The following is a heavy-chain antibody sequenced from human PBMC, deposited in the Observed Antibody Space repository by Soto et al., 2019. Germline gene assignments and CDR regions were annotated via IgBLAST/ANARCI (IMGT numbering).Heavy chain of an antibody. D-gene: IGHD2-21*02. J-gene: IGHJ6*02. Sequence: QVRLQESGPGLVKPSETLSLTCTVSGGSISRYYWSWIRQPPGKGLEWIGYFYNTGGTIYNPSLNSRVPRSVDTSKNQFSPKLNSLTAADTAVYYCARDLWCYCGTDCYPLDVWGQGTTFTVSS. CDR2: FYNTGGT. CDR3: ARDLWCYCGTDCYPLDV. CDR1: GGSISRYY. V-gene: IGHV4-59*01.